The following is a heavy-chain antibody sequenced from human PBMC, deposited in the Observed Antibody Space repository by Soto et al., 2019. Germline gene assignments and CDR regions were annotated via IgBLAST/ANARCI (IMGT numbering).Heavy chain of an antibody. D-gene: IGHD4-4*01. Sequence: GGSLRLSCAASGFTFSSYAMHWVRQAPGKGLEWVAVISYDGSNKYYADSVKGRFTISRDNSKNTLYLQMNSLRAEDTAVYYCARGEGLQAARSWGQGTLVTVSS. J-gene: IGHJ5*02. V-gene: IGHV3-30-3*01. CDR2: ISYDGSNK. CDR1: GFTFSSYA. CDR3: ARGEGLQAARS.